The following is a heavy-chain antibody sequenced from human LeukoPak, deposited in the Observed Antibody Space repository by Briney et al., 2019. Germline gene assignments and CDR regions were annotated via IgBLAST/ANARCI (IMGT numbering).Heavy chain of an antibody. Sequence: SETLSLTCAVYGGSFSGYYWSWIRQPPGKGLEWIGEINHSGSTNYNPSLKSRVTISVDTSKNQFSLKLSSVTAADTAVYYCARAGYSYGYVYYYMDVWGTGTTVTVSS. V-gene: IGHV4-34*01. CDR2: INHSGST. J-gene: IGHJ6*03. D-gene: IGHD5-18*01. CDR3: ARAGYSYGYVYYYMDV. CDR1: GGSFSGYY.